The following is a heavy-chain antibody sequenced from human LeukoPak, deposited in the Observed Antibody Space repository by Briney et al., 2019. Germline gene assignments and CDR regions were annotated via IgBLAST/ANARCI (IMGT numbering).Heavy chain of an antibody. J-gene: IGHJ4*02. Sequence: PSETLSLTCTVSGGSISSYYWSWIRQPPGKGLEWIGYIYYSGSTNYNPSLKSRVTISVDTSKNQFSLKLNSVTAADTAVYYCARLRGYSGGEIRFFDYWGQGTLVTVSS. V-gene: IGHV4-59*08. D-gene: IGHD5-12*01. CDR2: IYYSGST. CDR3: ARLRGYSGGEIRFFDY. CDR1: GGSISSYY.